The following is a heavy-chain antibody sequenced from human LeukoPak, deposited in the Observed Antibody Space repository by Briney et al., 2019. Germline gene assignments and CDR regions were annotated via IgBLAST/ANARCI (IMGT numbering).Heavy chain of an antibody. CDR3: ARGGVVVVAATRSNWFDP. CDR1: GGSISSYY. V-gene: IGHV4-4*07. D-gene: IGHD2-15*01. CDR2: IYTGGST. Sequence: SETLSLTCTVSGGSISSYYWSWIRQPAGKGLEWIGRIYTGGSTNYNPSLKSRVTISVDTSKNQFSLKLSSVTAADTAVYYCARGGVVVVAATRSNWFDPWGQGTLVTVSS. J-gene: IGHJ5*02.